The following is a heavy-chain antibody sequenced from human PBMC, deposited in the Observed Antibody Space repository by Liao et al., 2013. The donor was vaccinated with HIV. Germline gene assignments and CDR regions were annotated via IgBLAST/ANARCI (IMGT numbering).Heavy chain of an antibody. D-gene: IGHD5-12*01. J-gene: IGHJ3*02. CDR3: ARAGYSAYDSFDAFGI. CDR1: GDSVNSDY. CDR2: IYKAVST. Sequence: QVQLQESGPGLVKPSETLSLTCSVSGDSVNSDYWSWIRQSPGRGLEWIGYIYKAVSTNYNPSFNSRVTISADTSKNQLSLKLSSVTAADTAIYYCARAGYSAYDSFDAFGIWGQGTMVTISS. V-gene: IGHV4-59*08.